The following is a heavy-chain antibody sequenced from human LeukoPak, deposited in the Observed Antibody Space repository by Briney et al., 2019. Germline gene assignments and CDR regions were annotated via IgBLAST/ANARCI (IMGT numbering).Heavy chain of an antibody. V-gene: IGHV3-11*05. J-gene: IGHJ5*02. CDR2: ISSSSSYT. D-gene: IGHD3-10*01. Sequence: GRSLRLSCAASGFTFSDYYMSWIRQAPGKGLEWVSYISSSSSYTNYADSVKGRFTISRDNAKNSLYLQMNSLRAEDTAVYYCARVAYYGSGSYYCSSWGQGTLVTVSS. CDR1: GFTFSDYY. CDR3: ARVAYYGSGSYYCSS.